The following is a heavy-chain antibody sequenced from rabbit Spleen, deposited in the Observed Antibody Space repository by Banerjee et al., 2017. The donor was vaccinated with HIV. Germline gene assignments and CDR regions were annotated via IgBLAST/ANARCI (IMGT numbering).Heavy chain of an antibody. V-gene: IGHV1S40*01. Sequence: QSLEESGGDLVKPGASLTLTCTASGFSFSYSDYMCWVRQPPGKGPEWIACIGGGVSSITYYATWAKGRFTISSDNAQNTVDLQIDSLTAADTATYFCARDLYGGGATNGYEFGLWGPGTLVTVS. CDR1: GFSFSYSDY. D-gene: IGHD6-1*01. CDR3: ARDLYGGGATNGYEFGL. CDR2: IGGGVSSIT. J-gene: IGHJ4*01.